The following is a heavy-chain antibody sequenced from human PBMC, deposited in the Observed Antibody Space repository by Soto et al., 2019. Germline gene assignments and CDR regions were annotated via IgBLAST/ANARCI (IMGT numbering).Heavy chain of an antibody. J-gene: IGHJ4*02. CDR2: INAGNGNT. CDR1: GYTFTSYA. CDR3: ARAPGGTGIAEY. Sequence: ASVKVSCKASGYTFTSYAMHWGRQAPGQRLEWMGWINAGNGNTKYSQKFQGRVTITRDTSASTAYMELSSLRSEDTAVYYCARAPGGTGIAEYWGQGTLVTVSS. D-gene: IGHD6-13*01. V-gene: IGHV1-3*01.